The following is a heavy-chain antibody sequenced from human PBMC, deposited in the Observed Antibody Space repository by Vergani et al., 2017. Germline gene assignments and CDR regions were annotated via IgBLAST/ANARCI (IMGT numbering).Heavy chain of an antibody. D-gene: IGHD5-12*01. Sequence: QVQLQQSGPGLVKPSQTLSLTCAISGDSVSSNSAAWNWIRQSPSRGLEWLGRTYYRSKWYNDYAVSVKSRITINPDTSKNQFSLQLNSVTPEDTAVYYCARESGYDPGTQYYYYMDVWGKGTTVTVSS. CDR3: ARESGYDPGTQYYYYMDV. J-gene: IGHJ6*03. CDR1: GDSVSSNSAA. CDR2: TYYRSKWYN. V-gene: IGHV6-1*01.